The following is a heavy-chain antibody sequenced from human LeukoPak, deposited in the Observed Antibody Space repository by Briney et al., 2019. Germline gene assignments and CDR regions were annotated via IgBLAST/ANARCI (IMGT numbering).Heavy chain of an antibody. V-gene: IGHV1-69*04. Sequence: SVKVSCKASGGTFSSYAISWVRQAPGQGLEWMGRIIPILGIANYAQKLQGRVTITADKSTSTAYMELSSLRSEDTAVYYCARAPSGWYFDWGQGTLVTVSS. CDR3: ARAPSGWYFD. D-gene: IGHD6-19*01. J-gene: IGHJ4*02. CDR2: IIPILGIA. CDR1: GGTFSSYA.